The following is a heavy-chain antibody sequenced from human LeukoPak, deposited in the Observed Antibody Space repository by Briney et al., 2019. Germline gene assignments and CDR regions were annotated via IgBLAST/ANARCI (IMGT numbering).Heavy chain of an antibody. CDR2: MNPNSGDT. Sequence: ASVKVSCKASGYTFTSYDINWVRQATGQGLEWMGWMNPNSGDTGYAQKFQGRVTMTRDTSINTAYMELSSLRSDDTAVYYCARRADDYDSSCYQHWGRGTLVTVYS. D-gene: IGHD3-22*01. V-gene: IGHV1-8*01. CDR1: GYTFTSYD. CDR3: ARRADDYDSSCYQH. J-gene: IGHJ4*02.